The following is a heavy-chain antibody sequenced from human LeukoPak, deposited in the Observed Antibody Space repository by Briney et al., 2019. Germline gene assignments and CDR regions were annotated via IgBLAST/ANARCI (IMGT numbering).Heavy chain of an antibody. J-gene: IGHJ4*02. CDR2: IIPILGIA. CDR1: GGTFSSYA. V-gene: IGHV1-69*04. Sequence: GASVKVSCKASGGTFSSYAISWVRQAPGQGLERMGRIIPILGIANYAQKFQGRVTITADKSTSTAYMELSSLRSEDTAVYYCASRMYYYDSSGYYTYWGQGTLVTVSS. CDR3: ASRMYYYDSSGYYTY. D-gene: IGHD3-22*01.